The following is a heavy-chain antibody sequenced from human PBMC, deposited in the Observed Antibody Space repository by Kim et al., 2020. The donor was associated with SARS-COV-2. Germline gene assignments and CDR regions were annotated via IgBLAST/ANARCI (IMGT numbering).Heavy chain of an antibody. D-gene: IGHD3-9*01. Sequence: ASVKVSCKASGYTFTSYYMHWVRQAPGQGLEWMGIINPSGGSTSYAQKFQGRVTMTRDTSTSTVYMELSSLRSEDTAVYYCARDRVPGDGYYDILTGYFDAFDSWGQGTMVTGSS. J-gene: IGHJ3*02. CDR2: INPSGGST. CDR3: ARDRVPGDGYYDILTGYFDAFDS. CDR1: GYTFTSYY. V-gene: IGHV1-46*01.